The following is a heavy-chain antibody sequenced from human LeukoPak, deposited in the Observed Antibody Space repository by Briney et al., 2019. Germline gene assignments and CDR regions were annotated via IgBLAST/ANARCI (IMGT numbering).Heavy chain of an antibody. V-gene: IGHV3-21*01. CDR3: ARGSYSGSFDY. J-gene: IGHJ4*02. D-gene: IGHD1-26*01. CDR1: GFTFSSYW. CDR2: ISSSSSYI. Sequence: PGGSPRLSCAASGFTFSSYWMSWVRQAPGKGLEWVSSISSSSSYIYYADSVKGRFTISRDNAKNSLYLQMNSLRAEDTAVYYCARGSYSGSFDYWGQGTLVTVSS.